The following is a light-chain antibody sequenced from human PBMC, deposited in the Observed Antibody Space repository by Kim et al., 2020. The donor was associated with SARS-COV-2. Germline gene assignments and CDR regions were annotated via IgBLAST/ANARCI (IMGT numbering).Light chain of an antibody. CDR1: QTISSRY. V-gene: IGKV3-20*01. J-gene: IGKJ2*03. Sequence: LPPGERATLSCRASQTISSRYFGGYQQKPGQAPRLLIYGATNRATGIPDRFSGSGSGTDFTLTISRLEPEDFAVYYCQQYGTSPFSFGQGTKLEI. CDR2: GAT. CDR3: QQYGTSPFS.